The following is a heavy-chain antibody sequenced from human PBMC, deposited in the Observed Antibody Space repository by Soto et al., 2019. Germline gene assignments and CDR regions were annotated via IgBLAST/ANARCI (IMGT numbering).Heavy chain of an antibody. D-gene: IGHD3-10*01. J-gene: IGHJ4*02. Sequence: PGGSLRLSCTTSGFTFSNYGMHWVRQAPGKGLEWVAVFWANGINKYYADSVKGRFTVSRDNSKNTLYLQMDSLRAEDTAMYYCARDAYYYGSGASYYFDYWGQGTLVTVSS. CDR1: GFTFSNYG. CDR3: ARDAYYYGSGASYYFDY. CDR2: FWANGINK. V-gene: IGHV3-33*01.